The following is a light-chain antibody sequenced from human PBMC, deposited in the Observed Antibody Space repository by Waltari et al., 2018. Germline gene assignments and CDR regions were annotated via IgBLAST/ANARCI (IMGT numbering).Light chain of an antibody. CDR3: QQYGPSPPFT. V-gene: IGKV3-20*01. CDR2: GAS. Sequence: EIVLTQSPGTLSLSPGERATLSCRASQSISRNYLAWYQQKVGQAPSLLVFGASTRATCIPDSFSGSVSGTAFTLTFSSLDPEDYAVYYCQQYGPSPPFTFGGGTKVEI. CDR1: QSISRNY. J-gene: IGKJ4*01.